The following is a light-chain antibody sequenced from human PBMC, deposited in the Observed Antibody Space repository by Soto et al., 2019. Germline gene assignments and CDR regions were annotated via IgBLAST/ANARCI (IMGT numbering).Light chain of an antibody. J-gene: IGKJ1*01. CDR1: QSISTY. V-gene: IGKV1-39*01. Sequence: DIQMTQSPSSLSASVGDRVTITCRASQSISTYVNWYQQKPGKAPNLLIFGASRLQSGVPSRFSGSRSGTDFTLTIISLRPEDFATYFCQQSFSQPWTFGQGTKVEIK. CDR3: QQSFSQPWT. CDR2: GAS.